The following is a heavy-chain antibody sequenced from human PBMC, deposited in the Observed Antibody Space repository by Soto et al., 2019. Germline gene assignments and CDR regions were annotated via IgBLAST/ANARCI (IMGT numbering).Heavy chain of an antibody. CDR3: ARQTTYSSSWYDY. J-gene: IGHJ5*01. Sequence: PSETLSLTCSVSGGTMSKYYCAWIRQPAGKGLEWIRRIYTSGTTDYNPSLKSRVTMSVDTSKNQFSLKLSSVTAADTALYYCARQTTYSSSWYDYWGHGTLVTVSS. CDR2: IYTSGTT. CDR1: GGTMSKYY. V-gene: IGHV4-4*07. D-gene: IGHD2-2*01.